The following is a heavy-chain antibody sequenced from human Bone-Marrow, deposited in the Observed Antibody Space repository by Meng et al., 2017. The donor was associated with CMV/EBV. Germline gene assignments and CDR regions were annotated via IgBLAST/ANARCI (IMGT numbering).Heavy chain of an antibody. D-gene: IGHD2-2*01. CDR1: GDSVSSNSAA. CDR2: TYYRSKWYN. V-gene: IGHV6-1*01. Sequence: SQTLSLTCAISGDSVSSNSAAWNWIRQSPSRGLEWLGRTYYRSKWYNDYAVSVKSRITINPDTSKNQFSLQLNSVTPEDTAVYYCARDRVVVPAAERYYYYYGMDVWGQGNTVTVSS. CDR3: ARDRVVVPAAERYYYYYGMDV. J-gene: IGHJ6*02.